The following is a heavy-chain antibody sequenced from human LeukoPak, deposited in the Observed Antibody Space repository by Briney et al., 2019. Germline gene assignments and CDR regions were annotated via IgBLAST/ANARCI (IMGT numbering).Heavy chain of an antibody. Sequence: PSETLSLTCTVSGVSISSSSYYWGWTRQPPGKGLEGIGSIYYSGSTYYNPSLKRRVTISVDTSKNQFSLKLSSVTAADTAVYYCARATYSSGWYEDPWGQGTLVTVSS. CDR3: ARATYSSGWYEDP. D-gene: IGHD6-19*01. CDR1: GVSISSSSYY. CDR2: IYYSGST. J-gene: IGHJ5*02. V-gene: IGHV4-39*01.